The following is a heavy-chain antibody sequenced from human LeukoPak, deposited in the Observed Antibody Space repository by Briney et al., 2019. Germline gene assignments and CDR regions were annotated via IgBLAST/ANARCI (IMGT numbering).Heavy chain of an antibody. Sequence: SETLSLTCTVSGGSVNSGNYYWSWIRQPAGKGLEWIGRIYTSGSTNYNPSLKSRVTISVDTSKNQFSLKLSSVTAADTAVYYCARDRYGSGSYPYYYYYYHMDVWGKGTTVTVSS. V-gene: IGHV4-61*02. CDR2: IYTSGST. CDR1: GGSVNSGNYY. J-gene: IGHJ6*03. D-gene: IGHD3-10*01. CDR3: ARDRYGSGSYPYYYYYYHMDV.